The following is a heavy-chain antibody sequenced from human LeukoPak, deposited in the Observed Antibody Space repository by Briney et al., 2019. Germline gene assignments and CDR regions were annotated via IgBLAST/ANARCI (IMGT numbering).Heavy chain of an antibody. V-gene: IGHV3-21*01. D-gene: IGHD2-2*01. CDR3: ARDSSEMSYNYYYYYMDV. Sequence: GGSLRLSCAASGFTFSSYSMNWVRQAPGKGLEWVSSISSSSSYIYYADSVKGRFTISRDNAKNSLYLQMNSLRAEETAVYYCARDSSEMSYNYYYYYMDVWGKGTTVTVSS. CDR2: ISSSSSYI. CDR1: GFTFSSYS. J-gene: IGHJ6*03.